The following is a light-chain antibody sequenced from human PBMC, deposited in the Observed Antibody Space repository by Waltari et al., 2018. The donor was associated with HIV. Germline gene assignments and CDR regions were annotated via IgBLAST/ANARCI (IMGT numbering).Light chain of an antibody. CDR3: QQYYSTPWT. V-gene: IGKV4-1*01. Sequence: DIVMTQSPDSLAVSLGERATINCKSSQSVLYSSNNKNYLAWYQQKPGQPPKLLIYWASTRESGGPDRISGSGSGTDFTLTISSLQAEDVAVYYCQQYYSTPWTFDQGTKVEIK. J-gene: IGKJ1*01. CDR2: WAS. CDR1: QSVLYSSNNKNY.